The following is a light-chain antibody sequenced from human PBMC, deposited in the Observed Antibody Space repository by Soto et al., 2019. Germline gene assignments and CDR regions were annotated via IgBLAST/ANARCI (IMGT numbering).Light chain of an antibody. CDR1: QDIRGN. CDR2: AAS. CDR3: QQINDYPLT. Sequence: DIQLTQSPSFLSASVGDGITITCRASQDIRGNLAWYQQKPGKAPKVLISAASSLQDGVPSRFSGSGYGTEFSFTISCLQPEDFATYYCQQINDYPLTFGGGTKVEIK. J-gene: IGKJ4*01. V-gene: IGKV1-9*01.